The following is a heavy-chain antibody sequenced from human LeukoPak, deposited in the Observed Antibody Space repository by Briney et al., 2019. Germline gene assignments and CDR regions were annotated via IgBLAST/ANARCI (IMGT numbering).Heavy chain of an antibody. CDR2: IVGSGVTT. J-gene: IGHJ4*02. D-gene: IGHD4-23*01. CDR3: ARDYGGSSPFDY. CDR1: GFTFSNYG. Sequence: PGGSLRLSCVASGFTFSNYGMNWVRQAPGKGLEWVSGIVGSGVTTYYADSVKGRFTISRDNSKNTVYLQMNSLRAEDTAVYYCARDYGGSSPFDYWGQGTLVTVSS. V-gene: IGHV3-23*01.